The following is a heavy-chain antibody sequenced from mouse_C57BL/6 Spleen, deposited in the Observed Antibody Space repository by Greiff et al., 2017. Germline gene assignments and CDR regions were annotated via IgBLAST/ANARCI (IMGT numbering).Heavy chain of an antibody. D-gene: IGHD1-1*01. V-gene: IGHV5-12*01. Sequence: EVQLQESGGGLVQPGGSLKLSCAASGFTFSDYYMYWVRQTPEKRLEWVAYISNGGGSIYYPDTVKGRFTISRDNAKNTLYLQMGRLKSEDTTMYYCARYGSIYFDYWGQGTTLTVSS. CDR2: ISNGGGSI. CDR3: ARYGSIYFDY. J-gene: IGHJ2*01. CDR1: GFTFSDYY.